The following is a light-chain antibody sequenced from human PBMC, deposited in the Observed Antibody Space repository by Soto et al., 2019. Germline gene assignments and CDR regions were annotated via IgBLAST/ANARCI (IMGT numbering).Light chain of an antibody. CDR2: DAS. CDR1: QSVNTY. Sequence: EVVLAQSPAILSLSPGERATLSCRASQSVNTYLAWYQQKPGRAPWLLIYDASNRATGVPTRFRGSGSGTDFTLTISSLEPEDFAVYYCQQRSIWPHTFGPGTKVDI. CDR3: QQRSIWPHT. V-gene: IGKV3-11*01. J-gene: IGKJ3*01.